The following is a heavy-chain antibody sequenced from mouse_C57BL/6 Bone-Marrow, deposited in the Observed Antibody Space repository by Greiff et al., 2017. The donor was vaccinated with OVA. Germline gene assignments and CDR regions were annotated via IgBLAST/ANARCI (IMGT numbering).Heavy chain of an antibody. D-gene: IGHD1-1*02. J-gene: IGHJ4*01. V-gene: IGHV14-4*01. Sequence: EVQGVESGAELVRPGASVKLSCTASGFNIKDDYMHWVKQRPEQGLEWIGWIDPENGDTEYASKFQGKATITADTSSNTAYLQLSSLTSEDTAVYYCTTGWEDAMDYWGQGTSVTVSS. CDR2: IDPENGDT. CDR3: TTGWEDAMDY. CDR1: GFNIKDDY.